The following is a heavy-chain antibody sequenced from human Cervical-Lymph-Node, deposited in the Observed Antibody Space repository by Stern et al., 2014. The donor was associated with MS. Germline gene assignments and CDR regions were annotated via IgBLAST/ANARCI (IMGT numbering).Heavy chain of an antibody. CDR3: ARPIGAADHAFDH. CDR1: GYNFTRYA. V-gene: IGHV7-4-1*02. J-gene: IGHJ4*02. CDR2: INTNTWHP. Sequence: QVQLVQSGSELKKPGASVKISCKATGYNFTRYAMNWVRQAPGQGLEWMGWINTNTWHPTSARGFTGRFVFSLDTSVSTAFLQISSLKTEDTAVYYCARPIGAADHAFDHWGQGTLVTVSS. D-gene: IGHD6-13*01.